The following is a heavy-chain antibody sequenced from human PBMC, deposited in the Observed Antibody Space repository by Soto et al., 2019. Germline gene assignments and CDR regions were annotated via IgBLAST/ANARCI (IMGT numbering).Heavy chain of an antibody. CDR1: GFIFSNYA. V-gene: IGHV3-23*01. Sequence: GGSLRLSCAASGFIFSNYAMTWVRQAPGKGLEWVSTISDRGGSTYYADSVKGRFTISRNNSNNTLYLLMNFLRAEDTAVYYCAKLQGGSHSYAHSWGQGTLVTVSS. CDR2: ISDRGGST. CDR3: AKLQGGSHSYAHS. J-gene: IGHJ4*02. D-gene: IGHD1-26*01.